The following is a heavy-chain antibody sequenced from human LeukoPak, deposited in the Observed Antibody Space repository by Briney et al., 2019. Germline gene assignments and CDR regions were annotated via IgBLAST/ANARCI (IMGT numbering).Heavy chain of an antibody. CDR2: ISSSSYI. CDR1: GFTFSSYS. CDR3: ARAGYSSGWTHYYGMDV. D-gene: IGHD6-19*01. V-gene: IGHV3-21*01. J-gene: IGHJ6*02. Sequence: PGGSLRLSCAASGFTFSSYSMNWVRQAPGKGLEWVSSISSSSYIYYADSVKGRFTISRDNAKNSLYLQMNSLRAEDTAVYYCARAGYSSGWTHYYGMDVWGQGTTVTVSS.